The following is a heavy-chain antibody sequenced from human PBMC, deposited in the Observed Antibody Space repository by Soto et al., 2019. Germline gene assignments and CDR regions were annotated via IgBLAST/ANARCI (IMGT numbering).Heavy chain of an antibody. CDR3: ATQLSLGIEAAGISDAFDI. J-gene: IGHJ3*02. V-gene: IGHV3-21*01. Sequence: VGSLRLSCAASGFTFSSYSMNWVRQAPGKGLEWVSSISSSSSYIYYADSVKGRFTISRDNAKNSLYLQMNSLRAEDTAVYYCATQLSLGIEAAGISDAFDIWGQGTMVTVS. CDR2: ISSSSSYI. D-gene: IGHD6-13*01. CDR1: GFTFSSYS.